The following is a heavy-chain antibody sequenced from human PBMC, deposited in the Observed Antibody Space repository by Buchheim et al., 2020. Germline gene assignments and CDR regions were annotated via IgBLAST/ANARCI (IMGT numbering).Heavy chain of an antibody. Sequence: QVQLQESGPGLVKPSGTLSLTCAVSGGSISGDNWWSWVRQTPEKGLEWIGEIYHHGSTNYNPSLESRVTISVDKSKNQSSPKVNSVTAADTAVYYCAKASSAGNYYYGMDVWGQGTT. CDR1: GGSISGDNW. J-gene: IGHJ6*02. CDR3: AKASSAGNYYYGMDV. V-gene: IGHV4-4*02. CDR2: IYHHGST. D-gene: IGHD6-13*01.